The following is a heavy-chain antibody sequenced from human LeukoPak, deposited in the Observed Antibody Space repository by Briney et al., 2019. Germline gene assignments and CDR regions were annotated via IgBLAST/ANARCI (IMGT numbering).Heavy chain of an antibody. D-gene: IGHD1-26*01. CDR1: GFTFSSYG. J-gene: IGHJ4*02. CDR3: ARDKIVGATNFDY. V-gene: IGHV3-7*03. CDR2: IKQDGGEI. Sequence: GGSLRLSCAASGFTFSSYGMHWVRQAPGKGLEWVANIKQDGGEIYYVDSVRGRFTISRDNAKNSLYLQMSSLRAEDAAIYYCARDKIVGATNFDYWGQGTLVTVSP.